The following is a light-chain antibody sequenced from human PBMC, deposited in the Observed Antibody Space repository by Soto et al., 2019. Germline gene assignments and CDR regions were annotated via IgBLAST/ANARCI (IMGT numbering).Light chain of an antibody. CDR1: TSNIGSNY. Sequence: QSLLTQPPSASGTPGQGVTISCSGSTSNIGSNYVYWYQQLPGTAPKLLIYRNNQRPSGVPDRFSGSKSGTSASLAISGLRSDDEADYFCATWDDSLNGFDVFGTGTKVTF. CDR2: RNN. J-gene: IGLJ1*01. V-gene: IGLV1-47*01. CDR3: ATWDDSLNGFDV.